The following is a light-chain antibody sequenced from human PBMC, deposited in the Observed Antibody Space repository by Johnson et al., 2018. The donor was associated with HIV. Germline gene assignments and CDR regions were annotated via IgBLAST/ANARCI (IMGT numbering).Light chain of an antibody. CDR2: DNN. V-gene: IGLV1-51*01. CDR1: SSNIGKNY. Sequence: QSVLTQPPSVSAAPGQKVTISCSGRSSNIGKNYVSWYQQVPGTAPKLLIYDNNKRPSGIPDRFSGSKSGTSATLGITGLQTGDEADYYCGTWDSSLSAGGYVFGTGTKVTVL. CDR3: GTWDSSLSAGGYV. J-gene: IGLJ1*01.